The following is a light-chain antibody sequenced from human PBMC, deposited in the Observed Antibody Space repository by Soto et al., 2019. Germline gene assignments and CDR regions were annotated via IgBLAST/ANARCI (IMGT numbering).Light chain of an antibody. J-gene: IGKJ1*01. CDR1: QSVSSN. Sequence: EIVMTQSPATLSVSPGERATLSCRASQSVSSNLAWYQQKPGQAPRLLIYGASTRATGITARFSGSGSGTEFTLNISSPHSEDVEIFFSHQYNNLPPDRTFGQGTKVEIE. CDR3: HQYNNLPPDRT. CDR2: GAS. V-gene: IGKV3-15*01.